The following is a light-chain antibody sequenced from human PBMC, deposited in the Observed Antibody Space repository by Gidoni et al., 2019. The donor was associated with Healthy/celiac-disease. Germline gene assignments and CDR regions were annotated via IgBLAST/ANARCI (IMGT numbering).Light chain of an antibody. J-gene: IGLJ3*02. CDR2: DVS. CDR3: SSYTSSSAWV. Sequence: QSALTQPAPASASPGQSITISCTGTSSDVGGYNYVSWYQQHPGKAPKLMIYDVSNRPSGVSNRFSGSKSGNTASLTSSGLQAEDESDYYCSSYTSSSAWVFGGGTKLTVL. V-gene: IGLV2-14*03. CDR1: SSDVGGYNY.